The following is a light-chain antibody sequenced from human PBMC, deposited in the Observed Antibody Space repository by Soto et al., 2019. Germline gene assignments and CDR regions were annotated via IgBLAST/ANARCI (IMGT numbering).Light chain of an antibody. J-gene: IGLJ2*01. Sequence: QLVLTQPPSVSGAPGQRGTISCTGSSSNIGAGYDVHWYQQLPGAAPKLLIYVNSNRPSGVPDRFSGSKSGTSASLAITGLQAEDEADYYCQSYDSSLSVVFGGGTKLTVL. V-gene: IGLV1-40*01. CDR2: VNS. CDR3: QSYDSSLSVV. CDR1: SSNIGAGYD.